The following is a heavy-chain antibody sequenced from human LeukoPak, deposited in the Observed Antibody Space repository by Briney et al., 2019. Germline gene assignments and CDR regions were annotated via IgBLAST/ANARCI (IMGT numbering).Heavy chain of an antibody. V-gene: IGHV3-7*01. D-gene: IGHD2-2*02. CDR2: IKQDGSEK. CDR3: ARDGPILYHDY. CDR1: GFTFSGYW. Sequence: GGSLRLSCAAFGFTFSGYWMSWVRQAPGKGLEWVANIKQDGSEKYYVDSVKGRFTISRDNAKNSLYLQMNSLRAEDTAVYYCARDGPILYHDYWGQGTLVTVSS. J-gene: IGHJ4*02.